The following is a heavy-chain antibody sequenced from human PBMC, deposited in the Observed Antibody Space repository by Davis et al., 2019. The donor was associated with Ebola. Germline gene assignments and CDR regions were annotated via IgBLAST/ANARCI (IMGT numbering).Heavy chain of an antibody. CDR1: GFTFSDYY. Sequence: GGSLRLSCAASGFTFSDYYMSWIRQAPGKGLEWVAVISYDGSNKYYADSVKGRFTISRDNSKNTLYLQMNSLRAEDTAVYYCAKDLTFWRGCMDVWGQGTTVTVSS. CDR3: AKDLTFWRGCMDV. D-gene: IGHD3-3*01. J-gene: IGHJ6*02. V-gene: IGHV3-30*18. CDR2: ISYDGSNK.